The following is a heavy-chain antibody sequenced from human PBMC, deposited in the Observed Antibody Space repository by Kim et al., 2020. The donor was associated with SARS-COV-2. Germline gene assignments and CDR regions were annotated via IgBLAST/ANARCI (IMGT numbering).Heavy chain of an antibody. V-gene: IGHV3-53*01. CDR1: GFTVSSNY. CDR2: IYSGGST. CDR3: ARDSSGWSTGPYYFDY. D-gene: IGHD6-19*01. J-gene: IGHJ4*02. Sequence: GGSLRLSCAASGFTVSSNYMNWVRQAPGKGLEWVSVIYSGGSTDYADSVKGRFTISRDNSKNTLYLQINSLRAEDTAVYYCARDSSGWSTGPYYFDYWGQGTLVTVSS.